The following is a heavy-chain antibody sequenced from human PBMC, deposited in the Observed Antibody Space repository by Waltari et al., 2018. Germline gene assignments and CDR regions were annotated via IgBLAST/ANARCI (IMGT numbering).Heavy chain of an antibody. Sequence: QVNLVESGGGVVQPGGSLSLSCATSGFPFVHFGMHWVRQAPGKGLEWVALIWFDGSDKFYADSVRGRFTISRDNSARTLYLDMDSLRLDDTAMYYCAKDAFGNTYLDFWGQGTLVTVSS. CDR3: AKDAFGNTYLDF. J-gene: IGHJ4*02. CDR1: GFPFVHFG. CDR2: IWFDGSDK. D-gene: IGHD2-2*02. V-gene: IGHV3-30*02.